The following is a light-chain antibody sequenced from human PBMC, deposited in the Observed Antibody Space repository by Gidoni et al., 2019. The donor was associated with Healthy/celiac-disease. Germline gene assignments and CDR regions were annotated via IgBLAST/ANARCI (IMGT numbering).Light chain of an antibody. Sequence: ENVLTQSPATLSLSPVERATLSCRASQSVSSYLAWYQQKPGQAPRLLIYDASNRATGIPARFSGSGSGTAFTLTISSLEPEDFAVYYCQQRSNWLTFGGGTKVEIK. CDR2: DAS. V-gene: IGKV3-11*01. CDR3: QQRSNWLT. CDR1: QSVSSY. J-gene: IGKJ4*01.